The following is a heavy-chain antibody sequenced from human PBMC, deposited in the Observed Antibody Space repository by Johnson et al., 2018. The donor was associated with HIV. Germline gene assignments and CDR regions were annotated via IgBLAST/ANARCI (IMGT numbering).Heavy chain of an antibody. Sequence: VQLVESGGGLVHPGGSLRLSCAASGFTFSDHDMHWVRQTEGIGLEWVSAIGTIGDTHYHGSVKGRFTISRENATNFLYLQMNSLAAEDTAVYYCARDRIPYNWNYEGDAFDIWGQGTMVTVSS. CDR2: IGTIGDT. V-gene: IGHV3-13*01. D-gene: IGHD1-7*01. CDR3: ARDRIPYNWNYEGDAFDI. CDR1: GFTFSDHD. J-gene: IGHJ3*02.